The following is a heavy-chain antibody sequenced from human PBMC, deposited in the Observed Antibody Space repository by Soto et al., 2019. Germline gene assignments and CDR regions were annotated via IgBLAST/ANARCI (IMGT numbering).Heavy chain of an antibody. CDR3: ARDRSSSWYNGTFYFDS. V-gene: IGHV1-69*06. CDR1: GGPFTPYD. D-gene: IGHD6-19*01. J-gene: IGHJ4*02. CDR2: IIPLLDAT. Sequence: QVQLVQSGAEVRKPGSWVRFSCRASGGPFTPYDISWLRQAPGQGLEWMGGIIPLLDATKYAQKFQGRVTITADKSTGTAYMELSSLRSEDTAMYYCARDRSSSWYNGTFYFDSWGQGTLVTVSS.